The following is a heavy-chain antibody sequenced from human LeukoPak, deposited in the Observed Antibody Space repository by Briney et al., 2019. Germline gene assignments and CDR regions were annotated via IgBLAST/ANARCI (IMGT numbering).Heavy chain of an antibody. CDR1: GGTFSSYA. Sequence: SVKVSCKASGGTFSSYAISWVRQAPGQGLERMGGIIPIFGTANYAQKFQGRVTITADESTSTAYMELSSLRSEDTAVYYCARGYYGYYDSSGYYYGFGSYYYGMDVWGQGTTVTVSS. CDR3: ARGYYGYYDSSGYYYGFGSYYYGMDV. V-gene: IGHV1-69*13. D-gene: IGHD3-22*01. CDR2: IIPIFGTA. J-gene: IGHJ6*02.